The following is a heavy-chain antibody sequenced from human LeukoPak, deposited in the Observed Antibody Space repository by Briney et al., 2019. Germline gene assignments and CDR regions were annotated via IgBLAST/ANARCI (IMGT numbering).Heavy chain of an antibody. D-gene: IGHD3-10*02. J-gene: IGHJ6*03. CDR3: ARRMLPPRRYYYYYYMDV. CDR1: GGSFSGYY. V-gene: IGHV4-34*01. Sequence: SETLSLTCAVYGGSFSGYYWSWIRQPPGKGLEWIGEINHSGSTNYNPSLKSRVTISVDTSKNQFSLKLSSVTAADTAVYYCARRMLPPRRYYYYYYMDVWGKGTTVTISS. CDR2: INHSGST.